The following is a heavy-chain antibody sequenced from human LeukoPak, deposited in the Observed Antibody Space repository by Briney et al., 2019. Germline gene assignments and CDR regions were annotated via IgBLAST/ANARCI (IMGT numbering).Heavy chain of an antibody. D-gene: IGHD2-2*01. V-gene: IGHV5-51*01. CDR1: GYSFTSYW. Sequence: GESLKIYCKGSGYSFTSYWIGWVRQMPGKGLEWMGIIYPGDSDTRYSPSFQGQVTISADKSISTAYLQWSSLKASDTAMYYCASPTGIGYCSSTSCYALGWGQGTLVTVSS. J-gene: IGHJ4*02. CDR3: ASPTGIGYCSSTSCYALG. CDR2: IYPGDSDT.